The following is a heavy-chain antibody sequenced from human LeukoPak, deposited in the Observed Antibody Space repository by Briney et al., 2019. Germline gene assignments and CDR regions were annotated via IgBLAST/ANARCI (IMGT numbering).Heavy chain of an antibody. Sequence: PGGSLRLSCAASGFTFSSYAMSWVRQAPGKGLVWVSGISGSGTYYADSVKGRFTISRDNSKNTLYLQMNSLRAEDTAVYYCAKDGTYYYDSSGYWGYFDYWGQGTLVTVSS. CDR1: GFTFSSYA. CDR3: AKDGTYYYDSSGYWGYFDY. CDR2: ISGSGT. D-gene: IGHD3-22*01. V-gene: IGHV3-23*01. J-gene: IGHJ4*02.